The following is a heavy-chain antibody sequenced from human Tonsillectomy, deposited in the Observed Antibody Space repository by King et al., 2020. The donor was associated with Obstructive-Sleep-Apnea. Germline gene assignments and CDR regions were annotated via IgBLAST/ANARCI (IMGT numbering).Heavy chain of an antibody. Sequence: VQLVESGGGVVRPGTSLRLSCAASGFTFSNYAMHWVRQAPGKGLEWVGVISYEGTNEKYAASVKGRFTISRDNSKNTLYLQMSSLRREDTAIYFCARDTHYYDILTGYYRGWNYWGQGTLVTVSS. D-gene: IGHD3-9*01. J-gene: IGHJ4*02. CDR1: GFTFSNYA. CDR2: ISYEGTNE. CDR3: ARDTHYYDILTGYYRGWNY. V-gene: IGHV3-30*04.